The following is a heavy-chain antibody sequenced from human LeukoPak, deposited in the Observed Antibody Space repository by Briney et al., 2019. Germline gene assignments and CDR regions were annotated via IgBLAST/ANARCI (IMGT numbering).Heavy chain of an antibody. D-gene: IGHD5-24*01. CDR2: IRYDGSNK. J-gene: IGHJ4*02. CDR3: AKDQRWLQFFLDY. CDR1: GFTFSSYG. V-gene: IGHV3-30*02. Sequence: PGGSLRLSCAASGFTFSSYGMHWVRQAPGKGLEWVAFIRYDGSNKYYADSVKGRFTISRDNSKNTLYLQMNSLRAEDTAVYYCAKDQRWLQFFLDYWGQGTLVTVSS.